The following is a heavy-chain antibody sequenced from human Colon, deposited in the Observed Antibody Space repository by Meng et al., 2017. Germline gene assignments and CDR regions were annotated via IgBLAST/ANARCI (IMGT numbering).Heavy chain of an antibody. CDR3: ARATNDFWSGQTTYYFDY. Sequence: SETLSLTCAVSDFSVTSGYYWAWLRQPPGKGLQWVGSIYHSANTHYNPSLESRVTLSVDTSKNQFSLRLGSVTAADTAMYYCARATNDFWSGQTTYYFDYWGQGALVTFSS. CDR1: DFSVTSGYY. J-gene: IGHJ4*02. CDR2: IYHSANT. V-gene: IGHV4-38-2*01. D-gene: IGHD3-3*01.